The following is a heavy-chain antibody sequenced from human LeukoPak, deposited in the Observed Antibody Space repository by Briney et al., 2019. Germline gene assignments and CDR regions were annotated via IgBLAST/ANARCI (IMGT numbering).Heavy chain of an antibody. J-gene: IGHJ4*02. V-gene: IGHV3-69-1*01. CDR1: GFTISTNY. D-gene: IGHD3-10*01. Sequence: PGGSLRLSCAASGFTISTNYMSWVRQAPGKGLEWVSSICSSSYIYYADSVKGRFTISRDNAKNSLYLQMNSLRAEDTAVYYCASLGKGDWGQGTLVTVSS. CDR3: ASLGKGD. CDR2: ICSSSYI.